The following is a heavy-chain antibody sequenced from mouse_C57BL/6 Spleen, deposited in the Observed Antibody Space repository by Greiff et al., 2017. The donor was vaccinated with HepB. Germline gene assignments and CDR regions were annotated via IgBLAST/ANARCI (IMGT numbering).Heavy chain of an antibody. CDR2: INPNNGGT. V-gene: IGHV1-22*01. J-gene: IGHJ3*01. Sequence: VQLKESGPELVKPGASVKMSCKASGYTFTDYNMHWVKQSHGKSLEWIGYINPNNGGTSYNQKFKGKATLTVNKASSTAYMELRSLTSEDSAVYYCARDYYGSSYGGFAYWGQGTLVTVSA. CDR1: GYTFTDYN. CDR3: ARDYYGSSYGGFAY. D-gene: IGHD1-1*01.